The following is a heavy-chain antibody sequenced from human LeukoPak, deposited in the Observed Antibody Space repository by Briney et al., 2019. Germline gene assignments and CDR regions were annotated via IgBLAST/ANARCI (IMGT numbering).Heavy chain of an antibody. CDR3: ARTLAGTALSAFDI. CDR2: IYTSGST. J-gene: IGHJ3*02. V-gene: IGHV4-4*07. CDR1: AGSISSYY. Sequence: SETLSLTCTVSAGSISSYYWSWIRQPAGKGLEWIGRIYTSGSTNYNPSLKSRVTMSVDTSKNQFSLKLSSVTAADTAVYYCARTLAGTALSAFDIRGQGTMVTVSS. D-gene: IGHD6-19*01.